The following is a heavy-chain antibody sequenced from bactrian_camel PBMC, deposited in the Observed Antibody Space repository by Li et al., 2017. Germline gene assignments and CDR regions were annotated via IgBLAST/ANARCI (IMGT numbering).Heavy chain of an antibody. V-gene: IGHV3S44*01. Sequence: QLVESGGGLVQPGGSLRLSCAASGFTFSSYGMSWVRQAQGKGLEWVSAIGKDGRATYAETVKDRFTIARDNARNILDLQMHDLKPEDTAMYYCATGWGHCDLQTDFIIWGQGTQVTVS. D-gene: IGHD1*01. CDR1: GFTFSSYG. CDR3: ATGWGHCDLQTDFII. CDR2: IGKDGRA. J-gene: IGHJ4*01.